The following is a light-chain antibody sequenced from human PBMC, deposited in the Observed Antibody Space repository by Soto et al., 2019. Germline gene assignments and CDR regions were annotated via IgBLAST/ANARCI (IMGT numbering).Light chain of an antibody. J-gene: IGKJ2*01. CDR2: DAS. V-gene: IGKV3-11*01. CDR1: QRVSSY. Sequence: EIVLTQSPATLSLSPGERATLSCRARQRVSSYLARYQQKPGQAPRLLIYDASNRATGIPARFSGSGSGTDFTLTISSLEPEDFAVYYCQQRSNWPPTFGQGTKLEIK. CDR3: QQRSNWPPT.